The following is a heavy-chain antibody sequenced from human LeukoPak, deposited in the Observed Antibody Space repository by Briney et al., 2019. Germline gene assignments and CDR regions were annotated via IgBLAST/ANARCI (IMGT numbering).Heavy chain of an antibody. D-gene: IGHD1-26*01. CDR2: AHSSGST. V-gene: IGHV4-59*01. CDR3: ARDSHSIDIATPGGFDP. J-gene: IGHJ5*02. CDR1: GDSISSYF. Sequence: SETLSLTCTVSGDSISSYFWSWIRQPPGKGPEWIGYAHSSGSTNYNPSLKSRVTISADASKNQFSLNLRSVTAADTAVYYCARDSHSIDIATPGGFDPWGQGTLVTVSS.